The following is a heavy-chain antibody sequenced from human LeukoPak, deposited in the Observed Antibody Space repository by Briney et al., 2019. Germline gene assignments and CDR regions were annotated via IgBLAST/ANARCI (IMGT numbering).Heavy chain of an antibody. CDR2: TKHDGSER. CDR3: ARGGLYGDYYFDY. Sequence: PGGSLRLSCAASGFTFTSYWMTWVRQAPGKGLEWVANTKHDGSERYYVDSVKGRFTNSRDNVKNSLFLQMDSLRAEDTAVYYCARGGLYGDYYFDYWGQGTLVTVTS. D-gene: IGHD2-21*02. CDR1: GFTFTSYW. J-gene: IGHJ4*02. V-gene: IGHV3-7*04.